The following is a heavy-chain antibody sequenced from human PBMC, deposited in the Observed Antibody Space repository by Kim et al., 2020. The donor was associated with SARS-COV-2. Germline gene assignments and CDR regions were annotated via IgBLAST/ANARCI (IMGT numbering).Heavy chain of an antibody. Sequence: SETLSLTCAFYGGSFSAYYWTWIRQTPDKGLEWIGEITHSGATRYNPSLKSRVVISEDTSKNQFSLSLSSVTVADTAIYYCARSTVLMVYGGTDYGVDALGQGTRVVVSS. CDR1: GGSFSAYY. CDR3: ARSTVLMVYGGTDYGVDA. CDR2: ITHSGAT. V-gene: IGHV4-34*01. J-gene: IGHJ6*02. D-gene: IGHD2-8*01.